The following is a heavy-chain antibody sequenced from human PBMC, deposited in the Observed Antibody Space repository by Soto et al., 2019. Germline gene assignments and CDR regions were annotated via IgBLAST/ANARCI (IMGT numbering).Heavy chain of an antibody. J-gene: IGHJ4*02. V-gene: IGHV3-48*02. Sequence: GGSLRLSCAASGFTFSTYNMNWVRQAPGKGLEWVSYISYSSSTIYYADSVKGRFTISRDNAKNSLYLQMNSLRDEDTAVYYCHTGIGSGLDCWGQGTLVTVSS. D-gene: IGHD2-15*01. CDR3: HTGIGSGLDC. CDR1: GFTFSTYN. CDR2: ISYSSSTI.